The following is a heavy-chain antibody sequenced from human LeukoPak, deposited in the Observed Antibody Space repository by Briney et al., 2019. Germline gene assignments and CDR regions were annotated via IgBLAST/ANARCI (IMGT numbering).Heavy chain of an antibody. CDR1: GFTFDDYA. V-gene: IGHV3-9*03. D-gene: IGHD3-10*01. Sequence: LSGRSLRLSCAASGFTFDDYAMHWVRQAPGKGLGWVSGISWNSGSIGYADSVKGRFTISRDNAKNSLYLQMNSLRAEDMALYYCAKGQRGCGSGRSDYFDYWGQGTLVTVSS. CDR3: AKGQRGCGSGRSDYFDY. CDR2: ISWNSGSI. J-gene: IGHJ4*02.